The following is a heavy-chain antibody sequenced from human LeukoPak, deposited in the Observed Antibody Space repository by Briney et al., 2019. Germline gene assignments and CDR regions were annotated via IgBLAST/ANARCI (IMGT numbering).Heavy chain of an antibody. V-gene: IGHV3-7*02. Sequence: GGSLRLSCVASEFTFSSFWMNWVRQAPGKGLEWVANLSPDGSQQYYVDSLKGRFIISRDNAKKSLYLQINSLRVEDTAVYYCAKSSGWFLDYWGQGTLVTVSS. D-gene: IGHD6-19*01. CDR1: EFTFSSFW. CDR3: AKSSGWFLDY. CDR2: LSPDGSQQ. J-gene: IGHJ4*02.